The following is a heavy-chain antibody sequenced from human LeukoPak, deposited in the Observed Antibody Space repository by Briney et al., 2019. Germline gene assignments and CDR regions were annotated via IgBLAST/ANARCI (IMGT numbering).Heavy chain of an antibody. Sequence: SSETLSLTCTVSDDSVTTYFWSWIRQPPGKGLEWIGYTHYSGSTNYNPSLKSRVTISVDTSKNQFSLKLSSVTAADTAVYYCARDTAVFYNSSGYSRGSWFDPWGQGTLVTVSS. J-gene: IGHJ5*02. CDR3: ARDTAVFYNSSGYSRGSWFDP. CDR1: DDSVTTYF. V-gene: IGHV4-59*02. D-gene: IGHD3-22*01. CDR2: THYSGST.